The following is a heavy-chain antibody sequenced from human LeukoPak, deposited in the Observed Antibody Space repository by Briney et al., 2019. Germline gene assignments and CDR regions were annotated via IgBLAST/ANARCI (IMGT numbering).Heavy chain of an antibody. Sequence: ASVKVSCKAFGYTFTSYGISWVRQAPGQGLEWMGWISAYNGNTNYAQKLQGRVTMTTDTSTSTAYMELRSLRSDDTAVYYCARGAYDSSGYYSDAFDIWGQGTMVTVSS. D-gene: IGHD3-22*01. CDR2: ISAYNGNT. J-gene: IGHJ3*02. CDR3: ARGAYDSSGYYSDAFDI. V-gene: IGHV1-18*01. CDR1: GYTFTSYG.